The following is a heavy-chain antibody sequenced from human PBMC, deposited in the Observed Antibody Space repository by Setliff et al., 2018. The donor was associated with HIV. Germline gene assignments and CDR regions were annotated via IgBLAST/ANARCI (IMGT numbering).Heavy chain of an antibody. CDR2: IYTSGST. D-gene: IGHD4-17*01. CDR1: GGSVSSVNYY. J-gene: IGHJ4*02. CDR3: ARDPPGYGDSKDY. Sequence: SETLSLTCSVSGGSVSSVNYYWSWIRQPPGKGLEWIGHIYTSGSTNYNPSVKSRVTMSVDTSKNQFSLKLSSVTAADTAVYYCARDPPGYGDSKDYWGQGKLVTVSS. V-gene: IGHV4-61*01.